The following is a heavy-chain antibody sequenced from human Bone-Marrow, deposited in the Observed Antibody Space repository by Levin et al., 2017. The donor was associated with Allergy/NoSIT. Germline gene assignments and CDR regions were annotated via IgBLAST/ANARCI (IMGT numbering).Heavy chain of an antibody. D-gene: IGHD3-22*01. V-gene: IGHV4-59*01. Sequence: SETLSLTCTVSGGSISSYYWSWIRQPPGKGLEWIGYIYYSGSTNYNPSLKSRVTISVDTSKNQFSLKLSSVTAADTAVYYCARETTYYYDSRFDTWGQGTLVTVSS. CDR1: GGSISSYY. CDR2: IYYSGST. CDR3: ARETTYYYDSRFDT. J-gene: IGHJ5*02.